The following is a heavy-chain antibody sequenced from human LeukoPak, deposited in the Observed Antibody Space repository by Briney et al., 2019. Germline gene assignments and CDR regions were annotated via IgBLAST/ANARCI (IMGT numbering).Heavy chain of an antibody. J-gene: IGHJ6*02. CDR1: GGTFSSYA. V-gene: IGHV1-18*01. CDR3: ARDSVVVVPAAIPEYYYGMDV. D-gene: IGHD2-2*02. Sequence: ASVKVSCKASGGTFSSYAISWVRQAPGQGLEWMGWISAYNGNTNYAQKLQGRVTMTTDTSTSTAYMELRSLRSDDTAVYYCARDSVVVVPAAIPEYYYGMDVWGQGTTVTVSS. CDR2: ISAYNGNT.